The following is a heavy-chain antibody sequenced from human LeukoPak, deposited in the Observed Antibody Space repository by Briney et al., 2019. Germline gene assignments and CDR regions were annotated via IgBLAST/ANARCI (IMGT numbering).Heavy chain of an antibody. J-gene: IGHJ4*02. V-gene: IGHV3-7*04. Sequence: GGSLRLSCAASGFTFRNYWMSWVRQAPGKGLEWVANIKQDGSDKYYVDSMEGRFTISRGNAKNSVYLQMNSLRAEDTAVYYCARSGASGWYFDFWGQGTLVTVSS. CDR3: ARSGASGWYFDF. CDR1: GFTFRNYW. CDR2: IKQDGSDK. D-gene: IGHD6-19*01.